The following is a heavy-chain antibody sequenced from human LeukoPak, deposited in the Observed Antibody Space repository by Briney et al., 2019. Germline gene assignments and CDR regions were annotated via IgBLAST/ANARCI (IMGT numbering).Heavy chain of an antibody. V-gene: IGHV3-21*01. D-gene: IGHD6-19*01. J-gene: IGHJ4*02. CDR2: STPSSSYI. CDR1: GXTFSSYS. CDR3: ASSSGRYID. Sequence: GGSLKISCTASGXTFSSYSMNWGRQAPGKGLEWVASSTPSSSYIYYADSVKGRFTISRDNAKYSLYLQMNSLRVEDTAVYYCASSSGRYIDWGQGTLVTVSS.